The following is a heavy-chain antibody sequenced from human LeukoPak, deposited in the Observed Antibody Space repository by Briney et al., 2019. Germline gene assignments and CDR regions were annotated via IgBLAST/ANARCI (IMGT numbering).Heavy chain of an antibody. CDR2: ISSSSSYI. D-gene: IGHD3-22*01. V-gene: IGHV3-21*01. CDR1: GFTFSSYS. J-gene: IGHJ3*02. CDR3: ATHYYDSSGYPDAFDI. Sequence: GSLRLSCAASGFTFSSYSMNWVRQAPGKGLEWVSSISSSSSYIYYADSVKGRFTISRDNAKNSLYLQMNSLRAEDTAVYYCATHYYDSSGYPDAFDIWGQGTVVTVSS.